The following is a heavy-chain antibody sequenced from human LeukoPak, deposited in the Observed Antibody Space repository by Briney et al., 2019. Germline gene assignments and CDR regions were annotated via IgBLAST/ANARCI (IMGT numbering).Heavy chain of an antibody. CDR2: IYPGDSDT. D-gene: IGHD6-13*01. Sequence: GESLKISCKGSGYSFTSYWIGWVRQMPGKGLEWMGIIYPGDSDTRYSPSFQGQVTISADKSISTAYLQWSSLKASDTAMYYCARLGALMSTSWPTRFDPWGQGTLVTVSS. CDR3: ARLGALMSTSWPTRFDP. CDR1: GYSFTSYW. V-gene: IGHV5-51*01. J-gene: IGHJ5*02.